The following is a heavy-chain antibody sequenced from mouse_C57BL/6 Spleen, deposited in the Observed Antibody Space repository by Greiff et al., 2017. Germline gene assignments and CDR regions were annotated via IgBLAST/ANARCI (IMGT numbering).Heavy chain of an antibody. CDR2: ISRGGGYS. Sequence: EVQLVESGADLVKPGASLKLSCAASGFTFTSYAMSWVRQTPEQRLEWVAYISRGGGYSYYADTVKGRFTISRDNARNTLYLQMSSLKSEDTAMYYCTRADGSLYAMDYWGQGTSVTV. V-gene: IGHV5-9-1*02. CDR1: GFTFTSYA. CDR3: TRADGSLYAMDY. D-gene: IGHD2-3*01. J-gene: IGHJ4*01.